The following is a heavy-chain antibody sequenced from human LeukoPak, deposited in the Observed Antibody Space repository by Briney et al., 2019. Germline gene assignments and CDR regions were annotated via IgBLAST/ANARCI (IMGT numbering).Heavy chain of an antibody. J-gene: IGHJ4*02. CDR2: IRYDGSKT. D-gene: IGHD6-13*01. CDR1: GFNLRSYG. Sequence: GGSLRLSCAGSGFNLRSYGMHWVRQAPGKGPEWVAVIRYDGSKTYYAEPVKGRFTISRDDSKNTLYLQMNSLRAEDAAVYYCAKDVRGEAAAQDSWGQGTLVTVSS. CDR3: AKDVRGEAAAQDS. V-gene: IGHV3-30*02.